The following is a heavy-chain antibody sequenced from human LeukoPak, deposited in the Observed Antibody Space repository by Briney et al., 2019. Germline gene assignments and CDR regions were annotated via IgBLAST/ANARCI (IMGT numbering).Heavy chain of an antibody. D-gene: IGHD2-15*01. CDR3: AKGRGYCTGGSCYSDY. CDR2: ISGSDGST. V-gene: IGHV3-23*01. CDR1: GFTFSNYA. Sequence: PGGSLRLSCTASGFTFSNYAMSWVRQAPGEGLEWVSTISGSDGSTYYADSVKGRFTISRDSSKNTLYLQMNSLRVEDTAIYYCAKGRGYCTGGSCYSDYWGQGTLVTVSS. J-gene: IGHJ4*02.